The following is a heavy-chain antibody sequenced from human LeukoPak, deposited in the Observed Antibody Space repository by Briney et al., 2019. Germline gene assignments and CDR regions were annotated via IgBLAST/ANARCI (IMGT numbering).Heavy chain of an antibody. CDR2: IYSGGST. D-gene: IGHD3-10*01. CDR1: GFTFSSYA. CDR3: AREESVRGGKYYYYGMDV. J-gene: IGHJ6*02. V-gene: IGHV3-53*01. Sequence: GGSLRLSCAASGFTFSSYAMSWVRQAPGKGLEWVSVIYSGGSTYYADSVKGRFTISRDNSKNTLYLQMNSLRAEDTAVYYCAREESVRGGKYYYYGMDVWGQGTTVTVSS.